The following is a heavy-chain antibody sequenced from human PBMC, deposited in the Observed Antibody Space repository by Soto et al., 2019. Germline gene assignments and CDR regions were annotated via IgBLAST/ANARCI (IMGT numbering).Heavy chain of an antibody. Sequence: QLQLQESGPGLMKPSETLSLTCTVSGGSISSSNYYWGWIRQPPGKGLEWIGSIYYSGNTYYNPSLKSRVTMSVDTSKNQFSLKLSSVTAADTALYYCARLGGYCSTTGCYGYYAMDVWGQGTTVTVSS. CDR3: ARLGGYCSTTGCYGYYAMDV. CDR1: GGSISSSNYY. D-gene: IGHD2-2*01. CDR2: IYYSGNT. J-gene: IGHJ6*02. V-gene: IGHV4-39*01.